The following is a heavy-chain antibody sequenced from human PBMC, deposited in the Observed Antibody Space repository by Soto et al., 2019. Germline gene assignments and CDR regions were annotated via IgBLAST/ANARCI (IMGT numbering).Heavy chain of an antibody. D-gene: IGHD3-3*01. Sequence: GGSLRLSCAASGFTFSSYAMSWVRQAPGKGLEWVSAISGSGGSTYYADSVKGRFTISRDNSKNTLYLQMNSLRAEDTAVYYCAKFPYDFWSGYREYWFDPWGQGTLVTVSS. V-gene: IGHV3-23*01. J-gene: IGHJ5*02. CDR1: GFTFSSYA. CDR3: AKFPYDFWSGYREYWFDP. CDR2: ISGSGGST.